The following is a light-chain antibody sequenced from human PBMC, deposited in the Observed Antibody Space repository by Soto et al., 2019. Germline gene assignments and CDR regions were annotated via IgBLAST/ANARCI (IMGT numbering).Light chain of an antibody. V-gene: IGKV3-15*01. CDR1: QTISNN. J-gene: IGKJ4*01. Sequence: EIMLTQSPATLSVSPGERVTFSCRASQTISNNLAWYQHRPGQAPRLLISYASTGATGVPVRFSGSGSGAEFTHIVNSRQSEDVGSYYCQQFYRWPVTFGGGTQVEIK. CDR3: QQFYRWPVT. CDR2: YAS.